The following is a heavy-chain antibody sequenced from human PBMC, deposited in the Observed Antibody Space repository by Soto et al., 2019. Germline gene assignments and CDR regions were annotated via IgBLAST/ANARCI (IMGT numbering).Heavy chain of an antibody. J-gene: IGHJ4*02. D-gene: IGHD2-21*01. CDR3: ASGTYCGSNCFCAREY. V-gene: IGHV1-69*01. CDR2: INPMSRTA. Sequence: VQLGQSGAEVKKPGSSVKVSCKASGDTSTTYVTSWVRQAPGQGPEWIGGINPMSRTAKYSEKYNGRVTITADEATRTAYLDLTSLRFEDTAVYFCASGTYCGSNCFCAREYWGQGTLVTVSS. CDR1: GDTSTTYV.